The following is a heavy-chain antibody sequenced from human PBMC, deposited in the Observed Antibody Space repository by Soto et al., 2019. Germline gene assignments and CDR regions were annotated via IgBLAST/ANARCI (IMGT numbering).Heavy chain of an antibody. CDR2: INPNSGGT. CDR1: GYPFTGYY. V-gene: IGHV1-2*02. CDR3: ARGVGRGLYYDDSSGYLMDG. J-gene: IGHJ6*02. D-gene: IGHD3-22*01. Sequence: GASVKVSCKASGYPFTGYYMHWVRQAPGQGLEWMGWINPNSGGTNYAQKFQGRVTMTRDTSISTAYMELSRLRSDDTAVYYCARGVGRGLYYDDSSGYLMDGWGQGTKVTVSS.